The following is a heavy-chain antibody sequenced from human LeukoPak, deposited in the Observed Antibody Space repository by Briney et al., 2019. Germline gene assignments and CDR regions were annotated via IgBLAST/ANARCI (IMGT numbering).Heavy chain of an antibody. Sequence: TSETLSLTCAVYGGSFSGYYWSWIRQPPGKGLEWIGEINHSGSTNYNPSLKSRVTISVDTSKNQFSLKLSSVTAADTAVYYCARPLGPFDPWGQGTLVTVSS. J-gene: IGHJ5*02. CDR1: GGSFSGYY. CDR2: INHSGST. CDR3: ARPLGPFDP. V-gene: IGHV4-34*01.